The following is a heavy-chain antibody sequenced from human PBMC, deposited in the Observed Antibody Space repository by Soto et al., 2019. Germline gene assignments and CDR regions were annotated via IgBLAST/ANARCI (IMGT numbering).Heavy chain of an antibody. CDR3: ARGRDEFDA. Sequence: SETLSLTCPVYGASLSDNYCNWLRQPPGKGLEWIGKIYHSGNTNYNPSLKSRVTISIDTSKNQLSLNLRSVSAADTAVYYCARGRDEFDAWGQGTPVTVSS. V-gene: IGHV4-34*01. J-gene: IGHJ5*02. CDR2: IYHSGNT. CDR1: GASLSDNY.